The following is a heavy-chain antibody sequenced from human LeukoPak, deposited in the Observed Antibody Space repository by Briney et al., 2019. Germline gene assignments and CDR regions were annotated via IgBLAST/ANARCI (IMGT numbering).Heavy chain of an antibody. CDR1: GYSLTELS. J-gene: IGHJ4*02. Sequence: ASVKVSCKVSGYSLTELSMHWVRQAPGKGLEWMGGFDPGNGEAIITKNFQGRVTMTDDTSTDTAYMELSSLRSEDTAVYYCTVGTFYRLLDYWGQGTLVTVSS. D-gene: IGHD2/OR15-2a*01. CDR2: FDPGNGEA. V-gene: IGHV1-24*01. CDR3: TVGTFYRLLDY.